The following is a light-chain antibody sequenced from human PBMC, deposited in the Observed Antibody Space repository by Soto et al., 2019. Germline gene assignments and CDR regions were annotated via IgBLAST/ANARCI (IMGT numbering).Light chain of an antibody. CDR1: SGSVSTSYY. V-gene: IGLV8-61*01. CDR2: STN. J-gene: IGLJ1*01. Sequence: QAVVTQEPSFSVSPGGTVTLTCGLGSGSVSTSYYPSWYQQTPGQAPRTLIYSTNTRSSGVPDRFSGSILGNKAALTITGAQADDESDYYCVLYMGSGIRVFGTGTKVTVL. CDR3: VLYMGSGIRV.